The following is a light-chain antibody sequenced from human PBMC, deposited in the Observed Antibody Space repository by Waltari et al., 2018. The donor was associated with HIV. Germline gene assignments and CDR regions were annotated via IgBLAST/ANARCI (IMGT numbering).Light chain of an antibody. J-gene: IGKJ1*01. Sequence: EIVLTQSPATLSLSPGERATLSCRASQSVSNYLTWYQQKPGQAPRSLIYDASSRATVVPPRFSGSGAGTDVTLAITSLEPEDLAVYYCEQRSNWLWTFGQGTKVEVK. CDR3: EQRSNWLWT. CDR1: QSVSNY. CDR2: DAS. V-gene: IGKV3-11*01.